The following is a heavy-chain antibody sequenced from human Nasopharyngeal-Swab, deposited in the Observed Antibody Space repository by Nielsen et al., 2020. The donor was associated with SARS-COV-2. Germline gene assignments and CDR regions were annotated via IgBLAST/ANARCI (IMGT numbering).Heavy chain of an antibody. Sequence: WIRQPPGKGLEWVSYISSSSSTIYYADSVKGRFTISRDNAKNSLYLQMNSLRAEDTAVYYCAREGRWLVKNAFDIWGQGTMVTVSS. V-gene: IGHV3-48*04. J-gene: IGHJ3*02. CDR2: ISSSSSTI. CDR3: AREGRWLVKNAFDI. D-gene: IGHD6-19*01.